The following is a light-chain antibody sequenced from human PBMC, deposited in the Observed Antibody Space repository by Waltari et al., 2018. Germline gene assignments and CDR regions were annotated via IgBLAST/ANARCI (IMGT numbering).Light chain of an antibody. CDR1: TSDVGGYHY. J-gene: IGLJ1*01. V-gene: IGLV2-11*01. CDR2: DVS. CDR3: CSYAGSYTYV. Sequence: QSALTQPRSLSGSPGQSVTISCTGTTSDVGGYHYVSWFQQHPGKAPKLIIYDVSERPSGVPDRFSGSKSDNTASLTISGLQAEDEADYYCCSYAGSYTYVFGSGTKVTVL.